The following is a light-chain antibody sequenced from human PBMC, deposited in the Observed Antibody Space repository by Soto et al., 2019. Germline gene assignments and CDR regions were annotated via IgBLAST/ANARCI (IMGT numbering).Light chain of an antibody. CDR3: QQYNNWPPIP. V-gene: IGKV3D-15*01. Sequence: EIVLTQAPATLSLSPGERATLSCRASQSVSSNFSWYQQKPGQAPRLLIYGASTRATGIPARFSGSGSGTEFTLPISSLQSEDFAVYYCQQYNNWPPIPFRQGTRLEIK. J-gene: IGKJ5*01. CDR1: QSVSSN. CDR2: GAS.